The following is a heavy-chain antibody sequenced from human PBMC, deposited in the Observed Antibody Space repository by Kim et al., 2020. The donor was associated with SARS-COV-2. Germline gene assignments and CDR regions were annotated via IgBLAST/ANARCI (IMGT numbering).Heavy chain of an antibody. D-gene: IGHD3-9*01. CDR1: GFTFSSYA. CDR3: AKLGAYYDILTGVFDY. Sequence: GGSLRLSCAASGFTFSSYAMSWVRQAPGKGLEWVSVIYSGGSGTYYADSVKGRFTISRDNSKNTLYLQMNSLRAEDTAVYYCAKLGAYYDILTGVFDYWGQGTLVTVSS. CDR2: IYSGGSGT. J-gene: IGHJ4*02. V-gene: IGHV3-23*03.